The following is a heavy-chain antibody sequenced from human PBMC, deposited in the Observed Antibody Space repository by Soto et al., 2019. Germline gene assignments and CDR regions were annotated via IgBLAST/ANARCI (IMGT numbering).Heavy chain of an antibody. CDR2: IIPIFGTA. Sequence: QVQLVQSGAEVKKPGSSVKVSCKASGGTFSSYAISWVRQAPGQGLEWMGGIIPIFGTANYAQKFQGRVTITADESTSTAYIVLSSLRSEVTAVYYCARVLLYYYDSSGYHPYYYYGMDVWGQGTTVTVSS. J-gene: IGHJ6*02. CDR3: ARVLLYYYDSSGYHPYYYYGMDV. CDR1: GGTFSSYA. V-gene: IGHV1-69*01. D-gene: IGHD3-22*01.